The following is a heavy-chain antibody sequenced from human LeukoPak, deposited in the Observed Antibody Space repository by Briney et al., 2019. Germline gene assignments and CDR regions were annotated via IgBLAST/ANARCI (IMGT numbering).Heavy chain of an antibody. D-gene: IGHD3-10*01. CDR1: GGSFSGYY. J-gene: IGHJ5*02. V-gene: IGHV4-34*01. Sequence: SETLSLTCAVYGGSFSGYYWSWIRQPPGKGLEWIGEINHSGSTNYNPSLKSRVTISVDTSKNQFSLKLSSVTAADTAVYYCARDRAGRQSWVEFDLWGRGTLVTVSS. CDR3: ARDRAGRQSWVEFDL. CDR2: INHSGST.